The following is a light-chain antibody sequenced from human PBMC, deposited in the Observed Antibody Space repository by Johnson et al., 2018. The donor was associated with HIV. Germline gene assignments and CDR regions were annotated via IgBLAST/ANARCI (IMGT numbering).Light chain of an antibody. V-gene: IGLV1-51*01. CDR3: GTWDSSLGAYV. CDR1: SSNIGNNY. CDR2: DNN. Sequence: QSVLTQPPSVSAAPGQKVTISCSGSSSNIGNNYVSWYQQLPGTAPKLLIYDNNKRPSGIPDRFSGSKSGTSATLGITGLQTGDEAEYYCGTWDSSLGAYVFGTGTKVTVL. J-gene: IGLJ1*01.